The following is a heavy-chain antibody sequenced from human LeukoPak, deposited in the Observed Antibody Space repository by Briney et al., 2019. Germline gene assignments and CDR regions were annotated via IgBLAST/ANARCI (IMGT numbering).Heavy chain of an antibody. CDR2: INTNSGVT. CDR3: TRDRLSKWFDP. CDR1: GLTFTGVNY. V-gene: IGHV1-2*02. J-gene: IGHJ5*02. Sequence: ASVKVSCEASGLTFTGVNYIHWVRQAPGQGPEWMGWINTNSGVTDYARKFQGRVTMIRDTSISTAYMELYRLTSDDTAMYYCTRDRLSKWFDPWGQGTLVTVSS. D-gene: IGHD5-12*01.